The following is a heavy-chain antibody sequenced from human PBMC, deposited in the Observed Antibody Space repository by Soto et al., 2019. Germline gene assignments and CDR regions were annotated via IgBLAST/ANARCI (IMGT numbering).Heavy chain of an antibody. CDR2: IFYNGKT. J-gene: IGHJ4*02. CDR3: ARGGVGITFGGVVVAPYFDY. CDR1: GGSINDYY. D-gene: IGHD3-16*02. V-gene: IGHV4-59*01. Sequence: PSETLSLTCTVSGGSINDYYWSWIRRPPGKGLEWIGYIFYNGKTNYNPSLKSRVTISVDTSKNQFSLKLSSVTAADTAVFYCARGGVGITFGGVVVAPYFDYWGQGALVT.